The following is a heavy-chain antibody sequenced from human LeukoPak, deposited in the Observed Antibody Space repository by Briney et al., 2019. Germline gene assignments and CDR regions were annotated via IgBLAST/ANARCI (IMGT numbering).Heavy chain of an antibody. CDR2: ISWNSGRI. D-gene: IGHD7-27*01. CDR3: AKGTTYDGRTGDQFGY. CDR1: GFTFDDYA. Sequence: GGSLRLSCAASGFTFDDYAMHWVRQAPGKGLEWVSGISWNSGRIGYADSVKGRFTISRDNAKNSLYLQMNSLRAEDTALYYCAKGTTYDGRTGDQFGYWGQGTLVTVSS. J-gene: IGHJ4*02. V-gene: IGHV3-9*01.